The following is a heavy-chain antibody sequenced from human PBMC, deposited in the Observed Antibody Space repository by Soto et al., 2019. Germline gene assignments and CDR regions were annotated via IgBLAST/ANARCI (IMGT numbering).Heavy chain of an antibody. V-gene: IGHV4-31*03. D-gene: IGHD3-3*01. CDR1: GGSISSGGYY. J-gene: IGHJ6*02. Sequence: QVQLQESGPGLVKPSQTLSLTCTVSGGSISSGGYYWSWIRQHPGKGLEGIGYIYYSGSTYYNPSLKSRVTLSVDASKNQFSLKLSSVTAADTAVYYCARVSAGDDFWGGWFYVMDVWGQGTTVTVSS. CDR3: ARVSAGDDFWGGWFYVMDV. CDR2: IYYSGST.